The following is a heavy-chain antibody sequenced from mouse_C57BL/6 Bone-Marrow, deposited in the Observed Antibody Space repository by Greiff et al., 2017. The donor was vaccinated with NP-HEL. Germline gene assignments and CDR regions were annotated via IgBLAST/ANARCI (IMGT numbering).Heavy chain of an antibody. Sequence: VKLQESGAELVKPGASVKISCKASGYEFSNYWMNWVKQRPGKGLEWIGQIYPGDGDTNYNGKFKDKATLTADKSSSTAYMQLSRLTSEDSAVYFCARGAYWGQGTRVTVSA. CDR3: ARGAY. CDR1: GYEFSNYW. V-gene: IGHV1-80*01. CDR2: IYPGDGDT. J-gene: IGHJ3*01.